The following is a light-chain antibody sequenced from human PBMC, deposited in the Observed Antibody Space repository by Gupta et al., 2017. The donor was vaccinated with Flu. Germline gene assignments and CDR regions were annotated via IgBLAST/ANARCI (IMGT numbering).Light chain of an antibody. V-gene: IGLV2-14*01. J-gene: IGLJ1*01. CDR2: GVT. CDR3: SSHKGCSAPFV. Sequence: QSALTQPASVPGSPGLSITISCTGTTNDVGGYAYVSWYLHHPDKGPKLLIYGVTNRPSRVSNRFSGSKSDNTASLTISGLRAEHEADYYCSSHKGCSAPFVFGTGTKFTFL. CDR1: TNDVGGYAY.